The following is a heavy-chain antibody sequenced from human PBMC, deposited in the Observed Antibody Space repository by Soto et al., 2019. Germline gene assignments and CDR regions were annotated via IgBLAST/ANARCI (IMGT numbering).Heavy chain of an antibody. D-gene: IGHD3-9*01. CDR3: VRDEAHYDILTGSSLGRAFDI. V-gene: IGHV4-4*02. CDR1: NASISSSNW. CDR2: IYHTGRT. Sequence: QVQLQESGPRLVKPSGTLSLTCVITNASISSSNWWSWVRQPPGKGLEWIGEIYHTGRTNYAPSLKGRVTMSIDKSNTRFSLRLTSLTAADTAVYYCVRDEAHYDILTGSSLGRAFDIWGQGTMVTVSS. J-gene: IGHJ3*02.